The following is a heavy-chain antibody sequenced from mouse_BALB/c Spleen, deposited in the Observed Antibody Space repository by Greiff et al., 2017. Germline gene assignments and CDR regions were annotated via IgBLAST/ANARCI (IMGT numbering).Heavy chain of an antibody. CDR1: GYTFTSYW. D-gene: IGHD1-1*01. Sequence: VQLQQSGAELARPGASVKLSCKASGYTFTSYWMQWVKQRPGQGLEWIGAIYPGDGDTRYTQKFKGKATLTADKSSSTAYMHLSSLASEDSAVYYCARGITTVVDAMDYWGQGTSVTVSS. CDR2: IYPGDGDT. CDR3: ARGITTVVDAMDY. J-gene: IGHJ4*01. V-gene: IGHV1-87*01.